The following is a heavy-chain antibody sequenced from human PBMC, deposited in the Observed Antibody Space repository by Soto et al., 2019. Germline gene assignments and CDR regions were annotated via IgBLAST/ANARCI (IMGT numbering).Heavy chain of an antibody. J-gene: IGHJ4*02. V-gene: IGHV4-59*12. Sequence: SETLSLTCTVSGGSISSYYWSWIRQPPGKGLEWIGYIYYSGSTNYNPSLKSRVTISVDTSKNQFSMKLSSVTAADMAVYYCARGRITMVRGVVLFDYWGQGTLVTVSS. CDR1: GGSISSYY. D-gene: IGHD3-10*01. CDR3: ARGRITMVRGVVLFDY. CDR2: IYYSGST.